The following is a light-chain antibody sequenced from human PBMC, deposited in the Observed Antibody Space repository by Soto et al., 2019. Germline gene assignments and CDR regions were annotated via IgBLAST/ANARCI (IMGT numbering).Light chain of an antibody. CDR3: QSYDSTLNGWV. J-gene: IGLJ3*02. CDR2: DNT. CDR1: GSNIGAGYD. V-gene: IGLV1-40*01. Sequence: QAVVTQPPSVSGAPGLRVTISCTGSGSNIGAGYDVHWYQQLPGTAPKLLIYDNTNRPSGVPDRFSGSKSGTSVSLAITGLQAEDEADYYCQSYDSTLNGWVFGGGTKLTV.